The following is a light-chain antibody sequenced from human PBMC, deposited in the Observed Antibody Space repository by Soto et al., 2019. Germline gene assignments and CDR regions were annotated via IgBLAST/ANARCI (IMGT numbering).Light chain of an antibody. V-gene: IGKV3D-20*02. Sequence: EIVLTQSPGTLSLSPGERATLSCRASQSVSNNYLAWYQQKPGQAPRLLIYGASNRATGIPDRFSGSGSGTDFTLTISRLEPEDFAVYYCQQRSNWPRTFGQGTKVDIK. CDR3: QQRSNWPRT. CDR2: GAS. J-gene: IGKJ1*01. CDR1: QSVSNNY.